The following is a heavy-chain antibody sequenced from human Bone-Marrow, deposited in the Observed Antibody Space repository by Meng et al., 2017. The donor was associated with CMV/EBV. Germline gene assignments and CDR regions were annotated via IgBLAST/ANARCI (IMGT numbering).Heavy chain of an antibody. CDR1: GYSFTSYW. CDR3: ARRAGQYHIPDY. CDR2: IYPGDSDT. V-gene: IGHV5-51*01. Sequence: GGSLRLSCKGSGYSFTSYWIGWVRQMPGKGLEWMGIIYPGDSDTRYSPSFQGQVTISADKSISTAYLQWSSLKASDTAMYYCARRAGQYHIPDYWGRGTLVTGSS. J-gene: IGHJ4*02. D-gene: IGHD2-2*01.